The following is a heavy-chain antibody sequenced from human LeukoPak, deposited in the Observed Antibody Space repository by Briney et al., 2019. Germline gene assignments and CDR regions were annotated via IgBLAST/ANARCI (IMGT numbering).Heavy chain of an antibody. D-gene: IGHD3-10*01. CDR2: IYHSGRT. CDR3: ARAGGAGKVDY. Sequence: SETLSLTCAVSGGSISSGGYSWSWIRQPPGNGLEWIGYIYHSGRTYYNPSLKSRVTISVDRSKNQFSLKLSSVTAADTAVYYCARAGGAGKVDYWGQGTLVTVSS. V-gene: IGHV4-30-2*01. CDR1: GGSISSGGYS. J-gene: IGHJ4*02.